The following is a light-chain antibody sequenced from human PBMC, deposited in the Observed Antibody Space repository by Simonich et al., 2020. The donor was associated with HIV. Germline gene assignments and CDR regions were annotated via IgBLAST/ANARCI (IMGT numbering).Light chain of an antibody. V-gene: IGKV1-39*01. CDR2: AAS. Sequence: DIQMTQSPSSLSASVGHRVTITCRASQTISSNLNWYQQKPGKAPKLLIYAASSLQREVPSRFSGSGSGTDFTLTISSLQPDDFATYYCQQSYSTLMYTFGQGTKLEIK. CDR3: QQSYSTLMYT. CDR1: QTISSN. J-gene: IGKJ2*01.